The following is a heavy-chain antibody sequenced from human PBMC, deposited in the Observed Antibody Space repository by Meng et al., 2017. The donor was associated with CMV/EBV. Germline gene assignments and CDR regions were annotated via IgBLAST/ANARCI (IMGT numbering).Heavy chain of an antibody. CDR3: TTDPPVLRFLEWLSTLRH. V-gene: IGHV3-15*01. Sequence: GGSLRLSCAASGFTFSTAWMSWVRQAPGKGLEWVGRIKSKTDGGTTDYAAPVKGRFTISRDDSKNTLYLQMNSLKTEDTAVYYCTTDPPVLRFLEWLSTLRHWGQGTLVTVSS. D-gene: IGHD3-3*01. J-gene: IGHJ4*02. CDR1: GFTFSTAW. CDR2: IKSKTDGGTT.